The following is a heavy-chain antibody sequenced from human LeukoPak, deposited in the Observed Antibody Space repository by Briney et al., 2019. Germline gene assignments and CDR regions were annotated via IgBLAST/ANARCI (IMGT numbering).Heavy chain of an antibody. CDR3: AARGSRRWLQSGDY. CDR2: INHRGST. Sequence: GSLRLSCAASGFTSNNYAMTWVRQAPGKGLEWLGEINHRGSTSYNPSLKSRVTISIDTSKKQFSLKLSSVTAADTAVYYCAARGSRRWLQSGDYWGQGTLVTVSS. V-gene: IGHV4-34*08. J-gene: IGHJ4*02. D-gene: IGHD5-24*01. CDR1: GFTSNNYA.